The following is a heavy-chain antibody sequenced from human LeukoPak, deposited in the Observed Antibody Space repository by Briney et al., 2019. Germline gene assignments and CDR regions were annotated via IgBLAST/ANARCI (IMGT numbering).Heavy chain of an antibody. J-gene: IGHJ4*02. CDR3: ARGYYDFWSGYYPPPDY. CDR1: GYTFTSYY. V-gene: IGHV1-46*01. D-gene: IGHD3-3*01. CDR2: INPSGGST. Sequence: ASVKVSCKASGYTFTSYYMHWVRQAPGQGLEWMGIINPSGGSTSYAQKFQGRVTMTRDTSTSTAYMELRSLRSDDTAVYYCARGYYDFWSGYYPPPDYWGQGTLVTVSS.